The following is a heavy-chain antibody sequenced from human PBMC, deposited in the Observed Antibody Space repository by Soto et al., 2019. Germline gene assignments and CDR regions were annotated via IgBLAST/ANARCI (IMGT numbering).Heavy chain of an antibody. J-gene: IGHJ4*02. V-gene: IGHV4-34*01. CDR3: ARGGGDTAMVYDY. D-gene: IGHD5-18*01. CDR1: GGSFSGYY. CDR2: INHSGST. Sequence: SETLSLTCAVYGGSFSGYYWSWIRQPPGKGLEWIGEINHSGSTNYNPSLKSRVTISVDTSKNQFSLKLSSVTAADTAVYYCARGGGDTAMVYDYWGQGTLVTVSS.